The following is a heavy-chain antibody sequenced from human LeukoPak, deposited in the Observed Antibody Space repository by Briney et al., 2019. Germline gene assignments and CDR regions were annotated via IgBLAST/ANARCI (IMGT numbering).Heavy chain of an antibody. J-gene: IGHJ4*02. CDR1: GFTFSSYW. V-gene: IGHV3-7*01. Sequence: GGSLRLSCAASGFTFSSYWMSWVRQAPGKGLEWVANIKQDGSEKYYVDSVKGRFTISRDNSKNTLYLQMNSLRAEDTAVYYCARGKYGGYFIDYWGQGTLVTVSS. D-gene: IGHD5-12*01. CDR3: ARGKYGGYFIDY. CDR2: IKQDGSEK.